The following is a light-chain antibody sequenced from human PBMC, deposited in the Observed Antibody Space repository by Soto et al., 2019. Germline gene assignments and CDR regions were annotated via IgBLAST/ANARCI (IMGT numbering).Light chain of an antibody. Sequence: EIQMTQSPSSLSASVGDRVTITCRASQSISNYLNWYQQKPGKAPKLLIYAASSLQSGVPSRFSGSGSGTDFTLTISSLQPEDFATYYCQQSYSTITFGQGTRLEI. CDR2: AAS. V-gene: IGKV1-39*01. CDR1: QSISNY. J-gene: IGKJ5*01. CDR3: QQSYSTIT.